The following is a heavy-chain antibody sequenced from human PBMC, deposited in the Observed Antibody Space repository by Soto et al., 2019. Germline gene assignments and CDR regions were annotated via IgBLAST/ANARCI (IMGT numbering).Heavy chain of an antibody. CDR1: GYTFSTYG. D-gene: IGHD1-1*01. V-gene: IGHV1-3*01. J-gene: IGHJ6*02. Sequence: ASVKVSCKASGYTFSTYGMHWVRQAPGQSLEWMGWLNGGTGQTRYSQRFQDRVIVTRDTSASTGYMELSSLRSEDTAVYYCARGKGMEENYFYYGLDIWGQGTTVTVSS. CDR2: LNGGTGQT. CDR3: ARGKGMEENYFYYGLDI.